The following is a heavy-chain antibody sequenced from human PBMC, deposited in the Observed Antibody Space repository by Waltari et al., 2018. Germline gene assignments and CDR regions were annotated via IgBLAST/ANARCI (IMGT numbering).Heavy chain of an antibody. CDR2: IYTGGDT. Sequence: EVQLVASGGGLIQPGGSLRLSCAVSGFTVSTNYLSWVRQAPGKGLEWVSVIYTGGDTYYADSVKGRFSISRDNSKNTLYLQMNSLRVEDTAIYYCARGWIGTTSLGHDGMDVWGQGTTVTVSS. CDR3: ARGWIGTTSLGHDGMDV. CDR1: GFTVSTNY. D-gene: IGHD4-17*01. J-gene: IGHJ6*02. V-gene: IGHV3-53*01.